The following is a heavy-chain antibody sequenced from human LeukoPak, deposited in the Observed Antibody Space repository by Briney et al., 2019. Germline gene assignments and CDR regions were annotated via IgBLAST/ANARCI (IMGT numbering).Heavy chain of an antibody. D-gene: IGHD3-10*01. CDR2: IIPILGIA. Sequence: SVKVSCKASGGTLSSYAISWVRQAPGQGLEWMGRIIPILGIANYAQKFQGRVTITADKSTSTAYMELSNLRSEDTAVYYCARGGSYYGSGKDWFDPWGQGTLVTVSS. V-gene: IGHV1-69*04. J-gene: IGHJ5*02. CDR3: ARGGSYYGSGKDWFDP. CDR1: GGTLSSYA.